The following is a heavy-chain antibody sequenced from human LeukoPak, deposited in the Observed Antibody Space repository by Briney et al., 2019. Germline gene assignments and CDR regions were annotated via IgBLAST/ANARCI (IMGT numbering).Heavy chain of an antibody. Sequence: SETLSLTCTLSGDSISSSSFYWAWIRQPPGKGLECFGTIFYSGITYYSSSLKSRVTISVDTSKNQFSLKLSSVTVADTAVYFCARSGPAAGRPDAFDIWGQGTMVTVSS. CDR1: GDSISSSSFY. V-gene: IGHV4-39*07. CDR2: IFYSGIT. CDR3: ARSGPAAGRPDAFDI. D-gene: IGHD2-2*01. J-gene: IGHJ3*02.